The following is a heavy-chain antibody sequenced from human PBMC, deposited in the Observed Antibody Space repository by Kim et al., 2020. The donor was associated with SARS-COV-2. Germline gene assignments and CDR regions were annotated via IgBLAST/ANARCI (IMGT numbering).Heavy chain of an antibody. CDR1: GDSVSSNSAA. J-gene: IGHJ4*02. V-gene: IGHV6-1*01. CDR3: ARDLPAFRDLRLDY. D-gene: IGHD3-16*01. Sequence: SQTLSLTCAISGDSVSSNSAAWNWIRQSPSRGFEWLGRTYYRSKWYNDYAVSVKSRITINPDTSKNQFSLQLNSVTPEDTAVYYCARDLPAFRDLRLDYWGQGTLVTVSS. CDR2: TYYRSKWYN.